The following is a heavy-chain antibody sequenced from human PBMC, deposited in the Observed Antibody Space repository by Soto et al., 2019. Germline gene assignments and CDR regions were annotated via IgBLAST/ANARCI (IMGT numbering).Heavy chain of an antibody. CDR1: GFAFDDYA. D-gene: IGHD1-26*01. V-gene: IGHV3-9*01. CDR3: VKVQIRGNSVCGREFDY. J-gene: IGHJ4*02. CDR2: MSWNPISI. Sequence: DVQLVESGGGLVQPGRSLRLSCAASGFAFDDYAMHWVRQTPGKGLEWVSGMSWNPISIGYAGSVKGRFTISRDNAKKSLYLQMGSLRIEDTALYYCVKVQIRGNSVCGREFDYWGQGVLVTVSS.